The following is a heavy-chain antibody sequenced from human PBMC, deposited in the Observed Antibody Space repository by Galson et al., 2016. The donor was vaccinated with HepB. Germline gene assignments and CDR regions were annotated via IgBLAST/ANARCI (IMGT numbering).Heavy chain of an antibody. CDR3: TRGYMQNGMNV. CDR2: TSYRSKWFN. J-gene: IGHJ6*02. V-gene: IGHV6-1*01. CDR1: GDSVTSDNTC. Sequence: CAISGDSVTSDNTCWNWIRQSPSRGLEWLGRTSYRSKWFNDYADSVKSRITVTSDTSKTQFSLQLDSVTPDDTATYFCTRGYMQNGMNVWGQGTTVTVSS. D-gene: IGHD5-24*01.